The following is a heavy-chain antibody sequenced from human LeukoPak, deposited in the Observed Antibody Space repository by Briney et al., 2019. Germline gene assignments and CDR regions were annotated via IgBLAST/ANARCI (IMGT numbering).Heavy chain of an antibody. Sequence: SETLSLTCGASDFSISSAYYWGWIRQPPGKGLEWIGSFYHGGDTYYNPSLKSRVTISVDTPKNQFSLKLRSVTVADTAVYYCAGGIVGVHAYWGQGILATVSS. CDR2: FYHGGDT. CDR3: AGGIVGVHAY. D-gene: IGHD1-26*01. CDR1: DFSISSAYY. V-gene: IGHV4-38-2*01. J-gene: IGHJ4*02.